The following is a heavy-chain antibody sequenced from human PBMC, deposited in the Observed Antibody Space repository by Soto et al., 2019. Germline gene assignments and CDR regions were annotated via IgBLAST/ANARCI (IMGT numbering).Heavy chain of an antibody. V-gene: IGHV5-51*01. J-gene: IGHJ3*02. CDR3: ARTMGSDAFDI. D-gene: IGHD3-10*01. CDR1: GSSFTSYW. Sequence: GESLKLSCKGSGSSFTSYWICWVRQMPGKGLEWMGIIYPGDSDTRYSPSFQGQVTISADKSISTAYLQWSSLKASDTAMYYCARTMGSDAFDIWGQGTMVTVSS. CDR2: IYPGDSDT.